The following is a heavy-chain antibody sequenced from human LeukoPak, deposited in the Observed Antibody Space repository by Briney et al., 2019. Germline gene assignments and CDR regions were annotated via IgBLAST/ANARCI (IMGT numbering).Heavy chain of an antibody. V-gene: IGHV3-23*01. J-gene: IGHJ4*02. D-gene: IGHD1-26*01. CDR1: GFTFSSYA. Sequence: QSGGSLRLSCAASGFTFSSYAMSWVRQAPGKGLEWVSAISGSGGSTYYADSVKGRFTISRDNSKNTLYLQMNSLRAEDTAVYYCAKDGWELRVIPYYFDYWGQGTLVTVSS. CDR3: AKDGWELRVIPYYFDY. CDR2: ISGSGGST.